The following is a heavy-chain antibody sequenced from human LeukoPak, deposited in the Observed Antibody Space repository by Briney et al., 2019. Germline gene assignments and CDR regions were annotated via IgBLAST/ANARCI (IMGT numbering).Heavy chain of an antibody. CDR3: AKGGWLDD. CDR1: GFNFNKYD. Sequence: GGSLRLSCASSGFNFNKYDMTWARQAPGKGLEWVSTITGRSDKTYYTDSVKGRFVTSRDNSKDDLYMQMNSLRAGDTALYYCAKGGWLDDLGQGALVTVSS. J-gene: IGHJ4*02. V-gene: IGHV3-23*01. D-gene: IGHD6-19*01. CDR2: ITGRSDKT.